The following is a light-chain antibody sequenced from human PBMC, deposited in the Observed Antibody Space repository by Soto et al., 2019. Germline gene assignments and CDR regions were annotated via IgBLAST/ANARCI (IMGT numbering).Light chain of an antibody. Sequence: DFQMTQSPSSLSASVGDRVTITCQASQDISDYLNWYQQKPGAAPKLLFYDASNLQAGVPSRFNGSGSGTEFTFTISSLQPEDVATYYCQQYDNIPLTFGGGTKVEIK. CDR3: QQYDNIPLT. CDR1: QDISDY. J-gene: IGKJ4*01. V-gene: IGKV1-33*01. CDR2: DAS.